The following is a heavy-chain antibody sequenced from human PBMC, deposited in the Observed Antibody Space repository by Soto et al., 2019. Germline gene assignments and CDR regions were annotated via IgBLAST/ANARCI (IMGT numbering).Heavy chain of an antibody. CDR2: LHYTGST. D-gene: IGHD2-2*02. CDR3: ARLSYCSSSSCYMDP. CDR1: GGYITSPAYY. J-gene: IGHJ5*02. Sequence: SETLSLTYTVSGGYITSPAYYWVCNRQPPGKGLDRIGCLHYTGSTYHNPSLKSRVSISMDTSKNQLSLEVRSVTAADTAIYYCARLSYCSSSSCYMDPWGQGTLVTVSS. V-gene: IGHV4-39*01.